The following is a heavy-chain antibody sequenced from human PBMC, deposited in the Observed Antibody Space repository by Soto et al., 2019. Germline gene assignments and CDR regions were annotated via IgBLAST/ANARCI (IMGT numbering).Heavy chain of an antibody. CDR3: ARDLGEIAARPNYFDY. CDR2: IIPILGIA. Sequence: SVKVSCKASGGTFSSYTISWVRQAPGQGLEWMGRIIPILGIANYAQKFQGRVTITADKSTSTAYMELSSLRSEDTAVYYCARDLGEIAARPNYFDYWGQGTLVTVSS. J-gene: IGHJ4*02. D-gene: IGHD6-6*01. V-gene: IGHV1-69*04. CDR1: GGTFSSYT.